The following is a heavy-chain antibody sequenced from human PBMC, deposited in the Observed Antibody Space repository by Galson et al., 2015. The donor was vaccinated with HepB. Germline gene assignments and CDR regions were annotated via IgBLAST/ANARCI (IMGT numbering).Heavy chain of an antibody. J-gene: IGHJ6*02. D-gene: IGHD2-21*01. CDR1: GFTFSNAW. V-gene: IGHV3-15*01. CDR2: IKSKTDGGTT. CDR3: TTRGVRIPPRYYGMDV. Sequence: SLRLSCAASGFTFSNAWMSWVRQAPGKGLEWVGRIKSKTDGGTTDYAAPVKGRFTISRDDSKNTLYLQMNSLKTEDTAVYYCTTRGVRIPPRYYGMDVWGQGTTVTVSS.